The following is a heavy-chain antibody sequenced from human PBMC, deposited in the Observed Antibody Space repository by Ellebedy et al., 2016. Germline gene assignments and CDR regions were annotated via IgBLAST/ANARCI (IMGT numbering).Heavy chain of an antibody. Sequence: GESLKISCAASGFTFSSYSMNWIRQAPGKGLEWVSSISSTSSHIFYTDSLKGRFTISRDNAKNSLYLQMNNLRAEDTAVYYCARAPDGSGSFYYFDYWGQGTLVTVSS. J-gene: IGHJ4*02. D-gene: IGHD3-10*01. CDR3: ARAPDGSGSFYYFDY. V-gene: IGHV3-21*01. CDR1: GFTFSSYS. CDR2: ISSTSSHI.